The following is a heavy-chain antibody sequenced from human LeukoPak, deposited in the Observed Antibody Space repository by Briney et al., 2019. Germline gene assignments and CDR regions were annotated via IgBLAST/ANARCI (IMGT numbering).Heavy chain of an antibody. D-gene: IGHD6-13*01. CDR3: ARIAAAGSHFDY. CDR1: GFTFSSYE. V-gene: IGHV3-48*03. CDR2: ISSSGSTI. Sequence: PGGSLRLSCAASGFTFSSYEVNWVRQAPGKGLEWASYISSSGSTIYYADSVKGRFTISRDNAKNSLYLQMNSLRAEDTAVYYCARIAAAGSHFDYWGQGTLVTVPS. J-gene: IGHJ4*02.